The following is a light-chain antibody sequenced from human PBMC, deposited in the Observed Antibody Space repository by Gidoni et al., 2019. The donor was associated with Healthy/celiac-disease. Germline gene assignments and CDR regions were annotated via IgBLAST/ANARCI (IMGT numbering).Light chain of an antibody. J-gene: IGKJ1*01. CDR3: HQSYRTPGT. CDR2: AAS. CDR1: QSISSY. Sequence: DRVTITCRASQSISSYLNWYQQKPGKAPKILSYAASSLQSGVPSRLSGSGSGTDFTRTISRLQTEDFATYYCHQSYRTPGTFGQGTKVEIK. V-gene: IGKV1-39*01.